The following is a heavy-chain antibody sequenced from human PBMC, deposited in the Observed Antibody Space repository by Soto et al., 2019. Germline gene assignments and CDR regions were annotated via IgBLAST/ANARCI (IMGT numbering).Heavy chain of an antibody. CDR1: GGAISSGGYY. CDR2: IYYSGST. D-gene: IGHD4-17*01. J-gene: IGHJ4*01. Sequence: SETLSLTGTVSGGAISSGGYYWSWIRQHPGKGLEWIGYIYYSGSTYYNPSLKSRVTISVDTSKNQFSLKLSSVTAADTAVYYCARPPPTVTTYYFDYWRQGTLVTVSS. CDR3: ARPPPTVTTYYFDY. V-gene: IGHV4-31*03.